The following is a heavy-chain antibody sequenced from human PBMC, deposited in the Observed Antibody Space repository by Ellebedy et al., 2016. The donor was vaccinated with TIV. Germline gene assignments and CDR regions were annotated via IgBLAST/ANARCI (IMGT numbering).Heavy chain of an antibody. CDR1: GFTFSSYW. Sequence: PGGSLRLSCAASGFTFSSYWMSWVRQAPGKGLEWVANIKQDGSEKYYVDSVKGRFTISRDNAKNSLYLQMNSLRAEDTAVYYCARENVYGDYEDYYYYGMDVWGQGTTVTVSS. D-gene: IGHD4-17*01. CDR2: IKQDGSEK. V-gene: IGHV3-7*01. CDR3: ARENVYGDYEDYYYYGMDV. J-gene: IGHJ6*02.